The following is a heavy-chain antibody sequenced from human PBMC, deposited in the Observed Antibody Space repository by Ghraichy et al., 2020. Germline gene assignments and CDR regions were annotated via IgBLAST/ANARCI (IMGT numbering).Heavy chain of an antibody. D-gene: IGHD2-2*01. CDR1: GFTFSTSA. CDR3: AKDCCSSTSLFDY. CDR2: INTGGDST. Sequence: GESLNISCAASGFTFSTSAMAWVRQAPGKELEWVSTINTGGDSTYYADSVKGRFTISRDNSKNTLYLQMNSLRAEDTAVYYCAKDCCSSTSLFDYWGQGTLVTVSS. V-gene: IGHV3-23*01. J-gene: IGHJ4*02.